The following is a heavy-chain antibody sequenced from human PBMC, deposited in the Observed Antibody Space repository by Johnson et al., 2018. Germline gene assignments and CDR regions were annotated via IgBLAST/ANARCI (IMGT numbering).Heavy chain of an antibody. CDR3: AKGGMVVTNIQYLQH. CDR1: GFTFSTYG. J-gene: IGHJ1*01. Sequence: QVQLVQSGGGVVQPGRSLRLSCAASGFTFSTYGMHWVRQAPGKGLEWVAVMSYDGSEKYYADSVKGRFTITRDNSKNTLYLQLNSLRAEDTDVYYCAKGGMVVTNIQYLQHWGQGTLVTVSS. CDR2: MSYDGSEK. V-gene: IGHV3-30*18. D-gene: IGHD2-21*02.